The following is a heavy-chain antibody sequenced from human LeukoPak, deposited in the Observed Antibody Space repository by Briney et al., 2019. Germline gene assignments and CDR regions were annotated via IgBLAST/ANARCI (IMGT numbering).Heavy chain of an antibody. CDR3: ATNPPGRTYLQD. J-gene: IGHJ1*01. Sequence: GGSLRLSCAASGFTFDVCGMTWVRQVPGKGLEWIAEINWIGDTTRYGDSVKGRFTISRDNAKNSLDLQINSLRVEDTAFYYCATNPPGRTYLQDWGQGTLVTVSS. D-gene: IGHD1-1*01. CDR1: GFTFDVCG. CDR2: INWIGDTT. V-gene: IGHV3-20*04.